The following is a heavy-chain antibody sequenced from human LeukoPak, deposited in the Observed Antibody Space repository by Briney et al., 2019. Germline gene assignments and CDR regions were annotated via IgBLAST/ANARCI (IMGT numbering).Heavy chain of an antibody. D-gene: IGHD6-6*01. J-gene: IGHJ4*02. CDR3: ATSIAARDFDY. CDR2: IIPIFGTA. CDR1: GYTFTGYY. V-gene: IGHV1-69*05. Sequence: SVKVSCKASGYTFTGYYMHWVRQAPGQGLEWMGGIIPIFGTANYAQKFQGRVTITTDESTSTAYMELSSLRSEDTAVYYCATSIAARDFDYWGQGTLVTVSS.